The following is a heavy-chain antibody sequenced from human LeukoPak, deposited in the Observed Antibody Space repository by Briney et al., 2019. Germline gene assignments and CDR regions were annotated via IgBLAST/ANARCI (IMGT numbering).Heavy chain of an antibody. Sequence: GGSLRLSCAASGFTFSSYGMHWVRQAPGKGLEWVAFIRYDGSNKYYADSVKGRFTISRDNSKNTLYLQMNSLRAEDTAVYYCASDFNYYDSSSLDYWGQGTLVTVSS. CDR3: ASDFNYYDSSSLDY. V-gene: IGHV3-30*02. D-gene: IGHD3-22*01. CDR1: GFTFSSYG. CDR2: IRYDGSNK. J-gene: IGHJ4*02.